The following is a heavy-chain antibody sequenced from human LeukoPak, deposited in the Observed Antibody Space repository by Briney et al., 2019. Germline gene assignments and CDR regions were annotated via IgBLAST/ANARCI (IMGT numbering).Heavy chain of an antibody. CDR1: GFTFRTYE. Sequence: HPGGSLRLSCAASGFTFRTYEMSWVRQAPGKGLEWVPYISGTSSIIHYADSVKGRFTISRDNAKNSLYLQMNSLRAEDTAVYYCARDLNYGNSNPYYFDYWGPGTLVTVSS. D-gene: IGHD4-23*01. J-gene: IGHJ4*02. V-gene: IGHV3-48*03. CDR2: ISGTSSII. CDR3: ARDLNYGNSNPYYFDY.